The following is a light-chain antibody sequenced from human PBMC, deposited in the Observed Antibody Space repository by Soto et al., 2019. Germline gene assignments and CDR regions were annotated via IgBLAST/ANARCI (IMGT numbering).Light chain of an antibody. Sequence: IVLTQSPGTLSLSPGEGATLSCRASQRVSSSYLAWYQQKPGQAPRLLIYGVSSRATGIPDRFSGSGFGTDFPLTISRLEPEDSAVYYCQQYGSSPRTFGQGTKVEI. V-gene: IGKV3-20*01. J-gene: IGKJ1*01. CDR3: QQYGSSPRT. CDR2: GVS. CDR1: QRVSSSY.